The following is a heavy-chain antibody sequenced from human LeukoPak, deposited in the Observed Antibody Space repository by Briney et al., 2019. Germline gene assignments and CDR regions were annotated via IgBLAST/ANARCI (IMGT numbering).Heavy chain of an antibody. J-gene: IGHJ3*02. CDR3: ATHTIFGVVTYAFHI. CDR1: GYTGIELS. D-gene: IGHD3-3*01. V-gene: IGHV1-24*01. CDR2: FDPEDGET. Sequence: GASVKVSCKVSGYTGIELSMHWVRQAPGKGLEWMGGFDPEDGETIYAQKCQGRVTMTEDTSTDTAYMELSSLTSEDTAVYYCATHTIFGVVTYAFHIWGRGTLVTVSS.